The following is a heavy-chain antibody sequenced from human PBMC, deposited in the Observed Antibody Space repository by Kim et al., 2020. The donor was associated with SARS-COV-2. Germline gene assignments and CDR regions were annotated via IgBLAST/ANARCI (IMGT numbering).Heavy chain of an antibody. V-gene: IGHV3-49*03. Sequence: GGSLRLSCTASGFTFGDYAMSWFRQAPGKGLEWVGFIRSKAYGGTTEYAASVKGRFTISRDDSKSIAYLQMNSLKTEDTAVYYCTRDRGIRGDDIWGQGTMVTVSS. CDR1: GFTFGDYA. CDR3: TRDRGIRGDDI. D-gene: IGHD3-10*01. J-gene: IGHJ3*02. CDR2: IRSKAYGGTT.